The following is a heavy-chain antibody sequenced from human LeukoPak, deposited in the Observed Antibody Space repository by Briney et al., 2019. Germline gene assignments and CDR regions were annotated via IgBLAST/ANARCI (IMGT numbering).Heavy chain of an antibody. V-gene: IGHV3-7*03. D-gene: IGHD5-24*01. Sequence: PGGSLRLPCAASGFSISTYYTSWVRQAPGKGLEWVANIKQDGSEKYYGDSVKGRFTISRDNAKNSLYLQMNSLRVDDTAMYYCARHNNGYTYWGQGTLVTVSS. CDR1: GFSISTYY. CDR2: IKQDGSEK. J-gene: IGHJ4*02. CDR3: ARHNNGYTY.